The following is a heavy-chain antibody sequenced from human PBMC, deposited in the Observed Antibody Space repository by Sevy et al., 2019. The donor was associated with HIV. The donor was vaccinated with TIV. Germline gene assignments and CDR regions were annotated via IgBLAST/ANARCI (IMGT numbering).Heavy chain of an antibody. CDR1: GYTFTNYY. CDR3: GREGSVLAAAGTDLDC. V-gene: IGHV1-46*03. D-gene: IGHD6-13*01. CDR2: INPSGGST. J-gene: IGHJ4*02. Sequence: ASVKVSCKASGYTFTNYYIHWVRQAPGQGLEWMGIINPSGGSTSYAQTFQGRVTMTRDTSTSTVYMELSSLRSDDTAVYYCGREGSVLAAAGTDLDCWGQGTLVTVSS.